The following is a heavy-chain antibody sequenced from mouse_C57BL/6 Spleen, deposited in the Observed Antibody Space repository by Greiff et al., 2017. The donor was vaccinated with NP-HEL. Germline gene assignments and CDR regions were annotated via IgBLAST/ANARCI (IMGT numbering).Heavy chain of an antibody. V-gene: IGHV3-6*01. CDR1: GYSITSGYY. CDR3: ARRYSNSWYFDV. J-gene: IGHJ1*03. CDR2: ISYDGSN. D-gene: IGHD2-5*01. Sequence: EVKLMESGPGLVKPSQSLSLTCSVTGYSITSGYYWNWIRQFPGNKLEWMGYISYDGSNNYNPSLKNRISITRDTSKNQFFLKLNSVTTEDTATYYCARRYSNSWYFDVWGTGTTVTVSS.